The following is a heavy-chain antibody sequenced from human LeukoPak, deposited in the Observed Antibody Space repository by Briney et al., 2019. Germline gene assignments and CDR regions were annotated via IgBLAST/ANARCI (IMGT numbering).Heavy chain of an antibody. D-gene: IGHD3-22*01. Sequence: GGSLRLSCAASGFTFSNAWMSWVRQAPGKELEWVGRIKSKTDGGTTDYAAPVKGRFTISRDDSKNTLYLQMNSLKTEDTAVYYCTTGVTYYYDSSGYWLEAFDIWGQGTMVTVSS. CDR1: GFTFSNAW. V-gene: IGHV3-15*01. CDR3: TTGVTYYYDSSGYWLEAFDI. CDR2: IKSKTDGGTT. J-gene: IGHJ3*02.